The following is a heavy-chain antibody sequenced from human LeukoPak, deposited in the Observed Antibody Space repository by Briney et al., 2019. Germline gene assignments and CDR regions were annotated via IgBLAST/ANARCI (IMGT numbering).Heavy chain of an antibody. Sequence: SETLSLTCSVSADSITRYYLSWIRQPPGKGLEWIGYMFHTGSTSYNPSLKSRVTLSMGTSKLQFSLKLTSVTAADTAVYYCAREGGKQWLVFDYWGQGALVTVSS. CDR1: ADSITRYY. J-gene: IGHJ4*02. D-gene: IGHD6-19*01. CDR2: MFHTGST. V-gene: IGHV4-59*01. CDR3: AREGGKQWLVFDY.